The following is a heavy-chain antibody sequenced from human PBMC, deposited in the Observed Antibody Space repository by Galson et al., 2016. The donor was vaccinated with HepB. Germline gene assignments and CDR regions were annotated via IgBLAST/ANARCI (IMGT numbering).Heavy chain of an antibody. CDR1: GFTFRTYK. CDR3: VREGSGFDP. CDR2: IGIDSSTI. D-gene: IGHD3-10*01. V-gene: IGHV3-48*01. J-gene: IGHJ5*02. Sequence: SLRLSCAASGFTFRTYKMNWVRQAPGKGLEWVSHIGIDSSTIFYAKSLKGRFTASRDNARDSLYLEMTSLKVEDTAVYYCVREGSGFDPWGQGTLVTVSS.